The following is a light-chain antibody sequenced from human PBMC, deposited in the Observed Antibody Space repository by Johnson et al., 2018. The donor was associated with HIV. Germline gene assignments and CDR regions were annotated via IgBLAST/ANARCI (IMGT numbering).Light chain of an antibody. CDR2: ENI. Sequence: QPVLTQPPSVSAAPGQRVNISCSGHSSNIENYFVSWYQQLPGAAPRLLIYENIKRPSGIPDRFSGSKSGTSATLGITGLQTGDEADYYCGTWGGVFGTGTKVTVL. CDR1: SSNIENYF. J-gene: IGLJ1*01. V-gene: IGLV1-51*02. CDR3: GTWGGV.